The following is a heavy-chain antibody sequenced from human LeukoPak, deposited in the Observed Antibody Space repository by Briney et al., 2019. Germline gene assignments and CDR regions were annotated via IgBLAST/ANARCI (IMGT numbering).Heavy chain of an antibody. J-gene: IGHJ4*02. Sequence: SGGSLRLSCRASGFTFRDYAMSWVRQAPGKGLEWVSFIQSRTYGAATQYATSVKGRFSISRDDSESIAYLQMNSLKTEDTATYYCTASNHRYCSGISCHFDYWGQGTVVTVSS. V-gene: IGHV3-49*04. D-gene: IGHD2-2*01. CDR1: GFTFRDYA. CDR3: TASNHRYCSGISCHFDY. CDR2: IQSRTYGAAT.